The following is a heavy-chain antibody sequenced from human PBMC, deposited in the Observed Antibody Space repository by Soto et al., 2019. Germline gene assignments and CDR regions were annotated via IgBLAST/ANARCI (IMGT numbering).Heavy chain of an antibody. V-gene: IGHV4-30-2*01. CDR2: MYHIGTT. Sequence: QMQLQESGSGLVKPSQTLSLTCTVSGGSINSGRYSWTWIRQPPGAGLEWIGHMYHIGTTYYNLSLKSRVTMSVDTSKNQFSLKLNSVTAADTAIYYCAKGINYYDSSGDSWFDPWGQGTLVTVSS. J-gene: IGHJ5*02. CDR3: AKGINYYDSSGDSWFDP. D-gene: IGHD3-22*01. CDR1: GGSINSGRYS.